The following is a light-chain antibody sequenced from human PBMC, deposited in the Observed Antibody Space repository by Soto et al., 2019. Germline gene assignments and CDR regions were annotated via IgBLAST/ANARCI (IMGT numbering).Light chain of an antibody. Sequence: QSGLTQPASVSGSPGQSITISCTGTSSDVGGYNYVSWYQQHPVKAPKLMIYEVSNRPSGVSNRFSGSKSGNTASLTISGLQAEDEADYYCSSYTSSSTTYVYGTGTKVNVL. CDR3: SSYTSSSTTYV. J-gene: IGLJ1*01. CDR2: EVS. CDR1: SSDVGGYNY. V-gene: IGLV2-14*01.